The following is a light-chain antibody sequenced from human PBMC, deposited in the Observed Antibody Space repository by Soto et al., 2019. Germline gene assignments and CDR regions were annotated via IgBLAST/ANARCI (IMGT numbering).Light chain of an antibody. V-gene: IGKV3-15*01. CDR1: QSVSNN. Sequence: ILMTQSPATLSVSPGERATLSCRASQSVSNNLAWYQQKPGQAPRLLIYDASTRATGIPARFSGSGSGTEFTLTISGLQSEAFAVYYCQQYTNWPPWTFGQGTKVEIK. J-gene: IGKJ1*01. CDR2: DAS. CDR3: QQYTNWPPWT.